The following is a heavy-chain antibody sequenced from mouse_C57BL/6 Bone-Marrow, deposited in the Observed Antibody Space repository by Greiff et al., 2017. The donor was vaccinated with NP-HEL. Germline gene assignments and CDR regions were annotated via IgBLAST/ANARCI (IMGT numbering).Heavy chain of an antibody. CDR2: IDPSDSET. J-gene: IGHJ3*01. CDR1: GYTFTSYW. V-gene: IGHV1-52*01. Sequence: QVHVKQPGAELVRPGSSVKLSCKASGYTFTSYWMHWVKQRPIQGLEWIGNIDPSDSETHYNQKFKDKATLTVDKSSSTAYMQLSSLTSEDSAVYDCARLEDYYGSSPPAFAYWGQGTLVTVSA. D-gene: IGHD1-1*01. CDR3: ARLEDYYGSSPPAFAY.